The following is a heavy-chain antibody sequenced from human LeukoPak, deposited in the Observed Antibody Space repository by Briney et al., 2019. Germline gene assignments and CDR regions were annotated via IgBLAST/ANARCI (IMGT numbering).Heavy chain of an antibody. CDR1: GGSIGSYY. CDR3: ARGGGAAGYDNEFDY. Sequence: PSETLSLTCTVSGGSIGSYYWSWIRQPPGEGLEWIGYIYYTGNTNFNPSLKSRVTISVDTSKNQFSLKPTSVTAADAAVYYCARGGGAAGYDNEFDYWGQGALVTVSS. CDR2: IYYTGNT. J-gene: IGHJ4*02. V-gene: IGHV4-59*01. D-gene: IGHD5-12*01.